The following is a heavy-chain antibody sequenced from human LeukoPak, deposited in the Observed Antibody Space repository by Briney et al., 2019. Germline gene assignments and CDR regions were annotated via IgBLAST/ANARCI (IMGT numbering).Heavy chain of an antibody. D-gene: IGHD6-19*01. CDR1: SGSISSNNYY. Sequence: SETLSLTCIVSSGSISSNNYYWGWIRQPPGKGLEWIGSIYSSGSTYYNPSLKSRVTISVDTSKNQFSLKLISVTAADTAVYYCARPNSVRGWDFDYWGQGTLVTVSS. CDR2: IYSSGST. V-gene: IGHV4-39*01. J-gene: IGHJ4*02. CDR3: ARPNSVRGWDFDY.